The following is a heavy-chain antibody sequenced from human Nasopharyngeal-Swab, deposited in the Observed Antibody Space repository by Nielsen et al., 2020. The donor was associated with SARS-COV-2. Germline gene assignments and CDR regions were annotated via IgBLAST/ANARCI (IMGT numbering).Heavy chain of an antibody. V-gene: IGHV4-4*07. CDR1: GGSISSYY. J-gene: IGHJ5*02. D-gene: IGHD2-2*01. CDR2: IYTSGST. Sequence: SETLSLTCTVSGGSISSYYWSWIRQPAGKGLEWIGRIYTSGSTNYNPPLKSRVTISVDTSKNQFSLKLSSVTAADTAVYYCARVVIVGYCSSTSCWAFDPWGQGTLVTVSS. CDR3: ARVVIVGYCSSTSCWAFDP.